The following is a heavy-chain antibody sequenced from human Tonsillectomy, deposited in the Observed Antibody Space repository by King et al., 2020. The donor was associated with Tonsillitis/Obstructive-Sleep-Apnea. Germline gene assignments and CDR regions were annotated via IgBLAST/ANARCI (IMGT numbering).Heavy chain of an antibody. CDR3: TKCADSVVVPDATNGMDV. J-gene: IGHJ6*02. Sequence: VQLVESGGGLVQPGGSLRLSCAASGFTFSNYAMSWVRQAPGKGLEWVSTISVSDGRTYYADSVKGRFTISRDNAKNTLSLQMNTLRVEDTAVYYCTKCADSVVVPDATNGMDVWGQGTTVTVSS. V-gene: IGHV3-23*04. CDR1: GFTFSNYA. CDR2: ISVSDGRT. D-gene: IGHD2-2*01.